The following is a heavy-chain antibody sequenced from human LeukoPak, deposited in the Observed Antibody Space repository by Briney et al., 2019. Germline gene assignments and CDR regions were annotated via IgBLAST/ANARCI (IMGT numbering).Heavy chain of an antibody. V-gene: IGHV4-34*01. CDR2: INHSGST. Sequence: SETLSPTCTVSGGSISSYYWSWIRQPPGKGLEWIGEINHSGSTNYNPSLKSRVTISVDTSKNQFSLKLSSVTAADTAVYYCASPLLGNWGQGTLVTVSS. D-gene: IGHD2-15*01. J-gene: IGHJ4*02. CDR3: ASPLLGN. CDR1: GGSISSYY.